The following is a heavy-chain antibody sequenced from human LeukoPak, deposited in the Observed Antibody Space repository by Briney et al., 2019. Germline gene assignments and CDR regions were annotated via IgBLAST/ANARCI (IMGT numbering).Heavy chain of an antibody. V-gene: IGHV1-2*02. Sequence: ASVKVSCKASGYTFTSYGISWMRQAPRQGLEWMGWINPNSGGTNYAQKFQGRVTMTRDTSISTAYMELSRLRSDDTAVYYCARSDHWGSFDYWGQGTLVTVSS. CDR1: GYTFTSYG. CDR3: ARSDHWGSFDY. CDR2: INPNSGGT. J-gene: IGHJ4*02. D-gene: IGHD7-27*01.